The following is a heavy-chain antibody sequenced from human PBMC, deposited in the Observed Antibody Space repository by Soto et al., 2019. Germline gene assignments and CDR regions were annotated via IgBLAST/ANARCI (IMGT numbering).Heavy chain of an antibody. J-gene: IGHJ5*02. CDR3: ARLGGYDFWSGYLGWFDP. D-gene: IGHD3-3*01. CDR1: GYTFTSYG. V-gene: IGHV1-18*01. Sequence: QVPLVQSGAEVKKPGASVKVSCKASGYTFTSYGISWVRQAPGQGLEWMGWISAYNGNTNYAQKLQGRVTMTTDTSTSTAYMELRSLRSDDTAVYYCARLGGYDFWSGYLGWFDPWGQGTLVTVSS. CDR2: ISAYNGNT.